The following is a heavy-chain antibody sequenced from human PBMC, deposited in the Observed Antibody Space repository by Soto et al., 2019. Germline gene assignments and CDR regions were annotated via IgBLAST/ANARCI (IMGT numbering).Heavy chain of an antibody. CDR2: IYWADDK. Sequence: QITLKESGPTLVKPTQTLTLTCTFSGCSLRTARVAVGGSRQPPGKALEGVALIYWADDKRYSPSLKTMLSITKDTSKNQAVLTMTNMDPVDTATYYCANSECSGADCYSGWYFGLGGRGTLLPVS. D-gene: IGHD2-15*01. V-gene: IGHV2-5*02. J-gene: IGHJ2*01. CDR1: GCSLRTARVA. CDR3: ANSECSGADCYSGWYFGL.